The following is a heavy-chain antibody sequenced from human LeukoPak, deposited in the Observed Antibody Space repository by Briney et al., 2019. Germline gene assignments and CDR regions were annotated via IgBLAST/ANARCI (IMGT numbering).Heavy chain of an antibody. CDR3: ARDSYGSGSSGIGFDP. CDR2: INPNSGGT. CDR1: GYTFTGYY. D-gene: IGHD3-10*01. J-gene: IGHJ5*02. Sequence: ASVKVSCKASGYTFTGYYMHWVRQAPGQGLEWMGWINPNSGGTNYAQKFQGRVTMTRDTSISTAYMELSRLRSDDTAVYYCARDSYGSGSSGIGFDPWGQGTLVTVSS. V-gene: IGHV1-2*02.